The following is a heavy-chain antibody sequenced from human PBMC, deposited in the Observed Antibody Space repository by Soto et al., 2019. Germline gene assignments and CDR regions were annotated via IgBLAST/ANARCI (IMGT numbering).Heavy chain of an antibody. V-gene: IGHV4-39*01. D-gene: IGHD6-19*01. CDR2: IYYSGST. CDR3: ARRALGWYAAGGAFDI. J-gene: IGHJ3*02. CDR1: GGSISSSSYY. Sequence: SETLSLTCTVSGGSISSSSYYWGWIRQPPGKGLEWIGSIYYSGSTYYNPSLKSRVTISVDTSKNQFSLKLSSVTAADTAVYYCARRALGWYAAGGAFDIWGQGTMVTVSS.